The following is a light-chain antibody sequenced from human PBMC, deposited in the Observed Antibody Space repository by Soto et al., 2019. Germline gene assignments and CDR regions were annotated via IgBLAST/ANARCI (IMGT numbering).Light chain of an antibody. Sequence: EIVLTQSPATLSLSPGERATLSCRASQSVSSYLAWYQQKPGQAPRLLIYEASNRATGIPARFSGSGSGADFTLTISSLEPEDFAVYYCQQRSNWPPWTFGQGTNVDIK. V-gene: IGKV3-11*01. CDR1: QSVSSY. CDR2: EAS. CDR3: QQRSNWPPWT. J-gene: IGKJ1*01.